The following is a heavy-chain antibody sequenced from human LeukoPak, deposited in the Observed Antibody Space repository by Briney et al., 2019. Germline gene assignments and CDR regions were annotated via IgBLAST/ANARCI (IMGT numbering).Heavy chain of an antibody. CDR2: FDPEDGET. V-gene: IGHV1-24*01. J-gene: IGHJ4*02. CDR3: AAVEREYFDTSGYFDY. D-gene: IGHD3-22*01. CDR1: GYTLTEFS. Sequence: ASVKVSCKISGYTLTEFSIHWVRQSPAKGLEWMGGFDPEDGETVYSHNFQGRVTMTEDTSADTAYMELSGLTSEDTAVYFCAAVEREYFDTSGYFDYWGQGTLVTVSS.